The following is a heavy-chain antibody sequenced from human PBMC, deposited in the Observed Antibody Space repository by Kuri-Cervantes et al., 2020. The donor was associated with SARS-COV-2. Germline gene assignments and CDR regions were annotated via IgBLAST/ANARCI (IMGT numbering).Heavy chain of an antibody. V-gene: IGHV3-30*04. CDR3: ARDPDTTDSYGFDY. J-gene: IGHJ4*02. D-gene: IGHD5-18*01. CDR2: ISYDGSNK. CDR1: GFTFSSYA. Sequence: GGSLRLSCAASGFTFSSYAMHWVRQAPGKGLEWVAVISYDGSNKYYADSVKGRFTISRDNSKNTLYLQMNSLRAEDTAVYYCARDPDTTDSYGFDYWGQGTLVTVPQ.